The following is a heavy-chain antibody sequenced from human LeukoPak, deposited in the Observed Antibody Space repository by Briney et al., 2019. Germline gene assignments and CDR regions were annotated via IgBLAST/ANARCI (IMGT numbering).Heavy chain of an antibody. J-gene: IGHJ3*02. V-gene: IGHV4-4*08. CDR3: TRDGMKGAGGDAFDI. D-gene: IGHD1-26*01. CDR1: GGSISNYY. CDR2: IYSSGST. Sequence: SETLSLTCTVSGGSISNYYWSWIRQPPGKGLEWIGYIYSSGSTNYNPSLKSRATISVDTSNNQLSLKVTFVTAADTAVYYCTRDGMKGAGGDAFDIWGQGTMVTVSS.